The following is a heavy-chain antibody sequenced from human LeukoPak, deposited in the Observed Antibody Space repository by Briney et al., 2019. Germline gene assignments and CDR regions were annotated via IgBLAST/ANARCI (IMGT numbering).Heavy chain of an antibody. CDR3: ARTGYSSDWLPI. CDR1: GFTFSSYW. D-gene: IGHD6-19*01. V-gene: IGHV3-7*05. J-gene: IGHJ3*02. CDR2: IKEDGSEK. Sequence: PGGSLRLSCAASGFTFSSYWMTWVRQAPGKGLEWVANIKEDGSEKHYVDSVKGRFTISRDNARKSLYLQMNSLRAEDTAVYYCARTGYSSDWLPIWGQGTMVTVSS.